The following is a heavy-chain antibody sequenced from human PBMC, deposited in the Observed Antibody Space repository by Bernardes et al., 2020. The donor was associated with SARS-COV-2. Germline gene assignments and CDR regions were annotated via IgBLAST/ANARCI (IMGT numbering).Heavy chain of an antibody. J-gene: IGHJ4*02. CDR2: ISGSGGST. Sequence: GGSLRLSCAASGFTFSSYAMSWVRQAPGKGLEWVSAISGSGGSTYYADSVKGRFTISRDNSKNTLFLDMTNLRVEDTAVYYCARLALAPGATIGREFLRFDSWGPGTLVTVSS. CDR1: GFTFSSYA. CDR3: ARLALAPGATIGREFLRFDS. V-gene: IGHV3-23*01. D-gene: IGHD3-3*01.